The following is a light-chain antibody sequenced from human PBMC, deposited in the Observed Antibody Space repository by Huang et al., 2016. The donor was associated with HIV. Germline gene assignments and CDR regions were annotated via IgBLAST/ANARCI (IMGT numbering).Light chain of an antibody. CDR2: AAS. Sequence: DIQMTHSPFTLSASLGDRVIITCRASMTISNCLNWYQQKPGKAPNLLISAASSSQSRVPSMFSSSWSGTYFTLTISSLQPEYIATYCCQHSFTTPRTFGQGTRVEIK. V-gene: IGKV1-39*01. CDR1: MTISNC. J-gene: IGKJ1*01. CDR3: QHSFTTPRT.